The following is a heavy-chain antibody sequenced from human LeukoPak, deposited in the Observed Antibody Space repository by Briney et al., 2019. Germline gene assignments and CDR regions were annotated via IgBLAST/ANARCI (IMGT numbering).Heavy chain of an antibody. V-gene: IGHV1-46*01. D-gene: IGHD6-19*01. Sequence: ASVKVSCKASGYTFTSYYVHWVRQAPGEGLEWMGIINPSGGSTSYAQKFQGRVTMTRDMSTSTVYMELSSLRSEDTAVYYCARAGYIAVAGFDYWGQGTLVTVSS. CDR1: GYTFTSYY. J-gene: IGHJ4*02. CDR3: ARAGYIAVAGFDY. CDR2: INPSGGST.